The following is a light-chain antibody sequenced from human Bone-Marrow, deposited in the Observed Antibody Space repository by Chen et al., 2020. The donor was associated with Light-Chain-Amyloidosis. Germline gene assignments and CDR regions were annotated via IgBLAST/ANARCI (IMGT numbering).Light chain of an antibody. CDR3: LFSYNGTWV. Sequence: QPVVPQEPPLTVSPGGTVTLTCGSSTGTVTSGHYPYWFQQKPGQAPRTLIYNTNNKHSWTPARFSGSLLGGKAALTLSGAQPEDEAEYFCLFSYNGTWVFGGGTELTVL. J-gene: IGLJ3*02. CDR1: TGTVTSGHY. CDR2: NTN. V-gene: IGLV7-46*01.